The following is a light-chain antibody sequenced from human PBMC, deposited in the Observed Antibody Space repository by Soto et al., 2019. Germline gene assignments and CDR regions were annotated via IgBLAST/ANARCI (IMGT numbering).Light chain of an antibody. Sequence: SYELTQPPSVSVSLGQMARITCSGEALPKKYAYWYQQKPGQFPVLVIYKDSERASGIPERFSGSSSGTIVTLTISGVQAEDEADYYCLSADSSGTYPFGGGTKLTVL. V-gene: IGLV3-16*01. J-gene: IGLJ2*01. CDR3: LSADSSGTYP. CDR2: KDS. CDR1: ALPKKY.